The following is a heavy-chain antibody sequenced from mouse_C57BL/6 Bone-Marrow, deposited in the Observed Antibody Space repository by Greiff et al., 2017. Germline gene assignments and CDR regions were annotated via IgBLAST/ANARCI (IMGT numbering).Heavy chain of an antibody. CDR1: GFTIKDDY. V-gene: IGHV14-4*01. D-gene: IGHD2-3*01. J-gene: IGHJ2*01. CDR3: TSCDVNYFDF. CDR2: IDPEIGDT. Sequence: EVQLQQSGAELVRPGASVKLSCTASGFTIKDDYIPWVKQRPEQGLEWIGWIDPEIGDTEYATKFQGKATITSDTSSNTAYLQLSSLTSEDTAVYYCTSCDVNYFDFWGQGTPLTVAS.